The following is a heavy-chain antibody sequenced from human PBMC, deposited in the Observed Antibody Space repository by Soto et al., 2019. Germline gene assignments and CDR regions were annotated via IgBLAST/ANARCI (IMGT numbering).Heavy chain of an antibody. J-gene: IGHJ4*02. D-gene: IGHD1-26*01. CDR2: IYYSGST. CDR3: ARNHLGRFFYDY. Sequence: PPETLSLTCTVSGGSISSGGYYWSWIRQHPGKGLEWIGYIYYSGSTYYNPSLKSRVTISVDTSKNQFSLKLSSVTAADTAVYYCARNHLGRFFYDYWGQGTLVTVSS. V-gene: IGHV4-31*03. CDR1: GGSISSGGYY.